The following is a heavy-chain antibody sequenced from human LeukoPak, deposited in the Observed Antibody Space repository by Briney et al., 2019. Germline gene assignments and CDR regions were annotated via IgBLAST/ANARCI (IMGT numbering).Heavy chain of an antibody. Sequence: GGSLRLSCAASGFTFSSYAMSWVRQAPGKGLEWVSAISGSGGSTYYADSVKGRFTISRDNSKNTLYLQMNSLRAEDTAVYYCAKRDEMRITMIVVVSFDYWGQEPWSPSPQ. V-gene: IGHV3-23*01. J-gene: IGHJ4*01. CDR2: ISGSGGST. D-gene: IGHD3-22*01. CDR3: AKRDEMRITMIVVVSFDY. CDR1: GFTFSSYA.